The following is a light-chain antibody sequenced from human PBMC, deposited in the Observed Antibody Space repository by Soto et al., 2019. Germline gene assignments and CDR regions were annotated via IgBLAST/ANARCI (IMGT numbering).Light chain of an antibody. Sequence: DIQMPQSPSSLSASVGDRVTITCRASQSISSYLNWYPQKPGKAPKRLIYAASSLQSEVPSRFRGSGSGTDFTLTISRLQTEDFATYYCPQSYSTPRTFGQGTKVEIK. CDR3: PQSYSTPRT. CDR1: QSISSY. CDR2: AAS. J-gene: IGKJ1*01. V-gene: IGKV1-39*01.